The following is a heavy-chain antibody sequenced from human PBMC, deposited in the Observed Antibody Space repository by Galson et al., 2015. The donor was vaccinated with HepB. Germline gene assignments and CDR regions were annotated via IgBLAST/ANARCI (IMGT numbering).Heavy chain of an antibody. CDR2: TYYRSTWYN. D-gene: IGHD3-22*01. CDR3: ATITMGVVVINP. Sequence: CAISGDSVSSNSAAWNWIRQSPSRGLEWLGRTYYRSTWYNDYAVSVKSRMTMNPDTSKNQFSLRLSSMTAADTAVYYCATITMGVVVINPWGQGALVTVSS. J-gene: IGHJ1*01. V-gene: IGHV6-1*01. CDR1: GDSVSSNSAA.